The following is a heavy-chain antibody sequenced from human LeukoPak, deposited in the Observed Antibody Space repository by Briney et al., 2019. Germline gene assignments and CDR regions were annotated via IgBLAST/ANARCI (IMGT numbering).Heavy chain of an antibody. CDR1: GGSVSSSIYY. D-gene: IGHD3-9*01. J-gene: IGHJ4*02. CDR2: IYYSGST. V-gene: IGHV4-39*01. CDR3: ASRNDILTGYVFDF. Sequence: SETLSLTCTVSGGSVSSSIYYWGWIRQPPGKGLEWIGSIYYSGSTSYNPSLKSRVTISVDTSKNRFSLKLTSVTAADTAVYYCASRNDILTGYVFDFWGQGTLVTVSS.